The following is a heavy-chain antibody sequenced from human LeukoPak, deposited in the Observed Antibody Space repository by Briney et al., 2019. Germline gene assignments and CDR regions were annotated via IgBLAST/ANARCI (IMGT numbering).Heavy chain of an antibody. D-gene: IGHD6-19*01. CDR1: GFTFSSYA. Sequence: GGSLRLSCAASGFTFSSYAMYWVRQAPGKGLEWVSGIFGSGGSAHYADSVKGRFTISRDNSKNTVYLQMNSLRAEDTAVYYCAKTTTGYSSGRFPGWPVDYWGQGTLVTVSS. J-gene: IGHJ4*02. V-gene: IGHV3-23*01. CDR3: AKTTTGYSSGRFPGWPVDY. CDR2: IFGSGGSA.